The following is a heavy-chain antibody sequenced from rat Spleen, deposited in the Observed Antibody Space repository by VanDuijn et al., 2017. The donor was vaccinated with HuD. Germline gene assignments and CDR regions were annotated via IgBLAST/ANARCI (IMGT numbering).Heavy chain of an antibody. CDR3: AKNIYYSSYLYYFDY. J-gene: IGHJ2*01. CDR1: GFTFSNYG. Sequence: EVQLVESGGGLVQPGRSLKLSCAASGFTFSNYGMAWVRQAPTKGLEWVATISYDGSSTYYRDSVKGRFTISRDNAKSTLYLQMDSLRSEDTATYYCAKNIYYSSYLYYFDYWGQGVMVTVSS. D-gene: IGHD1-2*01. V-gene: IGHV5-29*01. CDR2: ISYDGSST.